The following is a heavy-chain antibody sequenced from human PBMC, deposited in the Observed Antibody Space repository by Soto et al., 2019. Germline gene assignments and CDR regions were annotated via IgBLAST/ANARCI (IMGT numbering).Heavy chain of an antibody. D-gene: IGHD1-1*01. CDR3: ARVATGTTNWFDP. CDR1: GGTFGSYA. Sequence: ASVKVSCKASGGTFGSYAISWVRQAPGQGLEWMGGIIPIFGTANYAQKFQGRVTITADESTSTAYMELSSLRSEDTAVYYCARVATGTTNWFDPWGQGTLVTVSS. V-gene: IGHV1-69*13. CDR2: IIPIFGTA. J-gene: IGHJ5*02.